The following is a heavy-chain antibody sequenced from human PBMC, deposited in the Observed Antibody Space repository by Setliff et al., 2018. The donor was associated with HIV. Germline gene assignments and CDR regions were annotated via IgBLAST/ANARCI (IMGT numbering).Heavy chain of an antibody. J-gene: IGHJ4*02. D-gene: IGHD3-10*01. CDR1: GFTFNGYA. Sequence: GGSLRLSCVGSGFTFNGYAMNWVRQAPGKGLEWVSYISSSSSSIYYGDSVKGRFTISRDNAKNSLDLEMHSLRAEDTAVYYCARHDVVRGAIDNWGQGTLVTVSS. V-gene: IGHV3-48*01. CDR2: ISSSSSSI. CDR3: ARHDVVRGAIDN.